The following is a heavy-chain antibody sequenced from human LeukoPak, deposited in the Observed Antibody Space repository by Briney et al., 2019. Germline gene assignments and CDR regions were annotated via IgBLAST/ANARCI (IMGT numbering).Heavy chain of an antibody. D-gene: IGHD3-22*01. Sequence: GASVKVSCKASGYTFTGYYMHWVRQAPGQGLEWMGWINPNSGGTNYAQKFQGRVTMTRDTSISTAYMELSRLRSDDTAVYYCARVGVKYYYDSSGYYDYWGQGTLVTVSS. CDR2: INPNSGGT. CDR1: GYTFTGYY. V-gene: IGHV1-2*02. CDR3: ARVGVKYYYDSSGYYDY. J-gene: IGHJ4*02.